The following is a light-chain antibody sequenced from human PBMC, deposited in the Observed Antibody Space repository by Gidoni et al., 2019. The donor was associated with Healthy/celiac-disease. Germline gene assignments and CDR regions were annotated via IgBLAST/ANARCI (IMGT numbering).Light chain of an antibody. J-gene: IGKJ3*01. CDR2: GAS. CDR1: QSVSSN. CDR3: QQYNNLFT. V-gene: IGKV3D-15*01. Sequence: EIVMTQSPATLSVSPGERATLSCRASQSVSSNLAWYQQKPGQAPRLLIYGASIRATGIPARFSGSGSGTEFTLTISSLQSEDFAVYYCQQYNNLFTFGPGTKVDIK.